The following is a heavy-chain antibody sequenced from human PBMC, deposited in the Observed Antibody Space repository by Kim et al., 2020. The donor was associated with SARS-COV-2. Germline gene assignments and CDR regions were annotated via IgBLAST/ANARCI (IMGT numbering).Heavy chain of an antibody. CDR1: GYTFTSYG. CDR2: ISAYNGNT. Sequence: ASVKVSCKASGYTFTSYGISWVRQAPGQGLEWMGWISAYNGNTNYAQKLQGRVTMTTDTSTSTAYMELRSLRSDDTAVYYCARSAGYSSSWYTDAFDIWGQGTMVTVSS. CDR3: ARSAGYSSSWYTDAFDI. J-gene: IGHJ3*02. V-gene: IGHV1-18*01. D-gene: IGHD6-13*01.